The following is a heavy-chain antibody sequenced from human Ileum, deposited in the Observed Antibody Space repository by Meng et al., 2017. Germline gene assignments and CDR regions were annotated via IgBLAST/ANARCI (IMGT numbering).Heavy chain of an antibody. V-gene: IGHV5-51*01. CDR2: IYPGDSDT. CDR1: GYSFTSYW. D-gene: IGHD3-10*01. CDR3: ATLSGPHY. J-gene: IGHJ4*02. Sequence: GESLKISCKGSGYSFTSYWIGWVRQMPGKGLEWIGIIYPGDSDTKYSPSFQGQVTISADKSISIACLQWSSLKASDTAMYYCATLSGPHYWGQGTLVTVSS.